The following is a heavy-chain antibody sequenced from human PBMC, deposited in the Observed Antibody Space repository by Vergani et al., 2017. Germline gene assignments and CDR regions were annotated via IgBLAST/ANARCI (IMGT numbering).Heavy chain of an antibody. Sequence: EMQLLESGGGLVKPGGSLRLSCAASGFTFGSYAMTWVRLAPGKGLQWVSAISGSGGNTFYTDSVKGRFTISRDNSKDTLYLQMNSLRVEDTAIYYCAKARDPNCKGGNCYSYYYGLDLWGQXP. D-gene: IGHD2-21*01. CDR1: GFTFGSYA. J-gene: IGHJ6*02. CDR2: ISGSGGNT. CDR3: AKARDPNCKGGNCYSYYYGLDL. V-gene: IGHV3-23*01.